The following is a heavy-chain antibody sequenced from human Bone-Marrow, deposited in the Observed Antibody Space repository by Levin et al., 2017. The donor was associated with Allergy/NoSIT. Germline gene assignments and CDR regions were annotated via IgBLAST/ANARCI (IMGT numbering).Heavy chain of an antibody. D-gene: IGHD6-13*01. J-gene: IGHJ1*01. Sequence: GESLKISCKASGYTFTTYYIHWVRQAPGQGLECMGWINPNSGAVNYAQKFQGRVTLTRDTSINTAYMELSRLRSDDTAVYYCARGAIDGSWYKYFQEWGQGTLVTVSS. V-gene: IGHV1-2*02. CDR3: ARGAIDGSWYKYFQE. CDR2: INPNSGAV. CDR1: GYTFTTYY.